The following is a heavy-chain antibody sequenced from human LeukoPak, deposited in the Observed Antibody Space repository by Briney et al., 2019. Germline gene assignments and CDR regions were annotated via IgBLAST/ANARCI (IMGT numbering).Heavy chain of an antibody. J-gene: IGHJ6*03. CDR2: ISGSGGST. D-gene: IGHD6-19*01. Sequence: QSGGSLRLSCAASGFTFSSYAMSWVRQAPGKGLEWVSAISGSGGSTYYADSVKGRFTISRDNSKNTLYLQMNSLRAEDTAVYYCAKDLERWLSKNYYYYMDVWGKGTTVTVSS. CDR1: GFTFSSYA. V-gene: IGHV3-23*01. CDR3: AKDLERWLSKNYYYYMDV.